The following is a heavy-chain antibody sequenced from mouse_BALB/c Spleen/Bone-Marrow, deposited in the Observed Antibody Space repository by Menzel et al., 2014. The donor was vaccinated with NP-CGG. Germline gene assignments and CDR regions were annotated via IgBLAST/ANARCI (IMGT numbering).Heavy chain of an antibody. V-gene: IGHV1S16*01. CDR1: GYTFTTYW. D-gene: IGHD2-4*01. Sequence: QVQLQQSGAELVKPGASVKLSCKASGYTFTTYWMHWVRLRPGQGFDWIGEINPSSGGTYYNEKFRRMATLTVDKSSSTAYMQLSSLTSEDSAVYYCTIEYGITTKDYYALDYWGQGTSVTVSS. CDR3: TIEYGITTKDYYALDY. J-gene: IGHJ4*01. CDR2: INPSSGGT.